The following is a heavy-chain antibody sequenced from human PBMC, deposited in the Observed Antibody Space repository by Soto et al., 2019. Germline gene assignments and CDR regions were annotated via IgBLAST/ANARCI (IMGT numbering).Heavy chain of an antibody. CDR3: TTALGSTIISSTVY. CDR2: IKSKTDGGTT. J-gene: IGHJ4*02. V-gene: IGHV3-15*01. D-gene: IGHD3-10*01. Sequence: ASGFTLRNVWMSWVAAAPQKGLNRVGRIKSKTDGGTTDYAAPVKGRFTISRDHSKNTLYLQMNSLKTEDTAVYYFTTALGSTIISSTVYWRRVNRVAVS. CDR1: GFTLRNVW.